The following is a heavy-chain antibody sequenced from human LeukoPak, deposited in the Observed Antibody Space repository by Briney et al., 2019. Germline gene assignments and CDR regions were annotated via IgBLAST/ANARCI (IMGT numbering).Heavy chain of an antibody. CDR2: IYYTGST. J-gene: IGHJ4*02. CDR1: GGSISSYY. V-gene: IGHV4-59*12. Sequence: SETLSLTCTVSGGSISSYYWSWIRQPPGKGLEWIGYIYYTGSTNYNPSLKSRVTISVDTSKNQFSLRLSSVTAADTAVYYCARGPPPDFDCWGQGTLVTVSS. CDR3: ARGPPPDFDC.